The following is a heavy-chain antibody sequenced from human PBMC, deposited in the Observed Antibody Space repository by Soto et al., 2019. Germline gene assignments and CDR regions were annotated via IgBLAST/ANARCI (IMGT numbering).Heavy chain of an antibody. V-gene: IGHV4-34*01. CDR1: GGSFSGYY. J-gene: IGHJ4*02. D-gene: IGHD6-19*01. CDR2: INHSGST. Sequence: QVQLQQWGAGLLKPSETLSLTCAVYGGSFSGYYWSGIRHPPGKGREWSGEINHSGSTNYNPSLKSRVTISVDTSKNQFSLKLSSVTAADTAVYYCARESEGAVAGGGYYFDYWGQGTLVTVSS. CDR3: ARESEGAVAGGGYYFDY.